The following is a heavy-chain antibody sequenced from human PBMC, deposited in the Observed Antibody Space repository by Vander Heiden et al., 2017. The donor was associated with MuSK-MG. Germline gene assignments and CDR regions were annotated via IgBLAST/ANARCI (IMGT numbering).Heavy chain of an antibody. CDR2: IYPGDSDT. CDR3: ARADGLYYFDF. CDR1: GYTFSDYW. J-gene: IGHJ4*02. Sequence: EVQLMQSGAAVQKPGESLKISCESSGYTFSDYWIGWVRQMPGKGLEWMGIIYPGDSDTRYSPSFQGQVTISADKSVRTAYLQWKSLKASDTAIYFCARADGLYYFDFWGQGTLVTVSS. V-gene: IGHV5-51*03.